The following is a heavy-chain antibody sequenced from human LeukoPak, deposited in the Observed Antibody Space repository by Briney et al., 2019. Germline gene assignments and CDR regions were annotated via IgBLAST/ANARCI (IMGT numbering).Heavy chain of an antibody. Sequence: MASETLSLTCTVSADSITMYYWTWIRQPPGKGLEWIGYVDHTGSTNFNPSLNGRVSISRDTSKNLFSLRLRSVTAADTAVYFCARGRVSSSTWYSTYYYYFYMDVWGKGTTVTVSS. V-gene: IGHV4-59*01. D-gene: IGHD1-1*01. CDR2: VDHTGST. CDR1: ADSITMYY. CDR3: ARGRVSSSTWYSTYYYYFYMDV. J-gene: IGHJ6*03.